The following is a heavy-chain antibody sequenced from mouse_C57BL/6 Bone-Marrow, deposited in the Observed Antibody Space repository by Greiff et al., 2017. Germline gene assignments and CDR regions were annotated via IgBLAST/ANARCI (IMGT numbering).Heavy chain of an antibody. Sequence: EVKLVESGGGLVKPGGSLKLSCAASGFTFSDYGMHWVRQAPEKGLEWVAYISSGSSTIYYAATVKGRFTISRDNAKNTLFLQRTSLRSEDTAMYYCANYGSEAYWGQGTLVTVSA. J-gene: IGHJ3*01. CDR2: ISSGSSTI. D-gene: IGHD1-1*01. CDR1: GFTFSDYG. CDR3: ANYGSEAY. V-gene: IGHV5-17*01.